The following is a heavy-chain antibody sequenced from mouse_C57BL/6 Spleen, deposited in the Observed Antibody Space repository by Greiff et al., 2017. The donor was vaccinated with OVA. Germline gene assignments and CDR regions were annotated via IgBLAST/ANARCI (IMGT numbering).Heavy chain of an antibody. D-gene: IGHD3-1*01. CDR2: IDPSDSYT. CDR1: GYTFTSYW. Sequence: QVQLQQPGAELVKPGASVKLSCKASGYTFTSYWMQWVKQRPGQGLEWIGEIDPSDSYTNYNQKFKGKATLTVDTSSSTAYMQLSSLTSEDSAVYYCARSGGGLSWYFDVWGTGTTVTVSS. J-gene: IGHJ1*03. V-gene: IGHV1-50*01. CDR3: ARSGGGLSWYFDV.